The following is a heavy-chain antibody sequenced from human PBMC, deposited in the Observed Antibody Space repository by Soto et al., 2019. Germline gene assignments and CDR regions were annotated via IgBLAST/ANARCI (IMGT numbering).Heavy chain of an antibody. CDR3: AKTRGAMIYAISVYGMDV. J-gene: IGHJ6*02. Sequence: EVQLLESGGGFIHPGGSLRLSCAASGFSFSSFAMNWVRQAPGKGLERVSIISGSADNTFYADSVKGRFTISRDNSKSALYLQINSLRAEDTAVYYCAKTRGAMIYAISVYGMDVWGQGTTVTVSS. CDR2: ISGSADNT. V-gene: IGHV3-23*01. D-gene: IGHD2-8*01. CDR1: GFSFSSFA.